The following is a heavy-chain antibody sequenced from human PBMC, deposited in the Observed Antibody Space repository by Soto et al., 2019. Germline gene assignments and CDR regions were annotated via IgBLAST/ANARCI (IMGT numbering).Heavy chain of an antibody. CDR1: GFTFNIYA. Sequence: QAQLVESGGGVVQPGRSLRLSCAASGFTFNIYALHWVRQAPGKGLEWVAVISFDGTKKHYSDSVKGRFTISRDNLKNTLYLQMNNLRVEDAALYFCAREDDYGYRYINYGLDVWGQGTTVTVSS. V-gene: IGHV3-30-3*01. CDR3: AREDDYGYRYINYGLDV. D-gene: IGHD4-17*01. J-gene: IGHJ6*02. CDR2: ISFDGTKK.